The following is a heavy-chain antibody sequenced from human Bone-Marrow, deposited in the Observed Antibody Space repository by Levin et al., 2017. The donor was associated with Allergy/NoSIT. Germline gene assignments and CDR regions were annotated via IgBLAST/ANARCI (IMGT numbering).Heavy chain of an antibody. D-gene: IGHD1-7*01. CDR3: ARHLRGTGTYIFDH. Sequence: SSETLSLTCTVSGDSIRSSTWSWIRQPPGKGLEWIGYMYYSGSLNYNPSLQSRVTISMDTSKNQFSLKLSSVTAADTAVYYCARHLRGTGTYIFDHWGQGTLVTVSS. CDR1: GDSIRSST. CDR2: MYYSGSL. J-gene: IGHJ4*02. V-gene: IGHV4-59*08.